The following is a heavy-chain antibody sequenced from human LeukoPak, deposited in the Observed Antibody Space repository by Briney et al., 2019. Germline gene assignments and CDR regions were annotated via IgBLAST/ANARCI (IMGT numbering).Heavy chain of an antibody. V-gene: IGHV4-59*01. CDR3: GREGGGRYYYYYYMDV. J-gene: IGHJ6*03. CDR1: GGSISSYY. D-gene: IGHD3-16*01. CDR2: IYYSGST. Sequence: SETLSLTCTVSGGSISSYYWSWIRQPPGKGLEWIGYIYYSGSTNYNPSLKSRVTISVDTSKNQFSLKLSSVTAADTAVYYCGREGGGRYYYYYYMDVWGKGTTVTVSS.